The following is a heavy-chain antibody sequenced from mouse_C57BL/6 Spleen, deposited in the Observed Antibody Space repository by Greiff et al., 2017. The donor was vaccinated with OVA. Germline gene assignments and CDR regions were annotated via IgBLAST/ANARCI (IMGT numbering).Heavy chain of an antibody. Sequence: QVQLQQSGPELVKPGASVKISCKASGYAFSSSWMNWVKQRPGKGLEWIGRIYPGDGDTNYNGKFKGKATLTADKSSSTAYMQLSSLTSEDSAVYFCASLGPGYYFDYWGQGTTLTVSS. J-gene: IGHJ2*01. CDR2: IYPGDGDT. CDR3: ASLGPGYYFDY. CDR1: GYAFSSSW. V-gene: IGHV1-82*01. D-gene: IGHD4-1*01.